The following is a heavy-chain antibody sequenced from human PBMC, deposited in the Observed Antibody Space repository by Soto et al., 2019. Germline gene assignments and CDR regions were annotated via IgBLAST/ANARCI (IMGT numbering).Heavy chain of an antibody. CDR3: AHWGGGWFDP. V-gene: IGHV2-5*02. CDR2: IYWDDDK. CDR1: GFSLSTSGVG. J-gene: IGHJ5*02. Sequence: QITLKESGPPLVKPTQTLTLTCTFSGFSLSTSGVGVGWIRQPPGKALEWLALIYWDDDKRYSPSLKSRLTTXXDTPKPPGVRTMTNMDPVDTAPYYCAHWGGGWFDPWGQGTLVTVSS. D-gene: IGHD3-16*01.